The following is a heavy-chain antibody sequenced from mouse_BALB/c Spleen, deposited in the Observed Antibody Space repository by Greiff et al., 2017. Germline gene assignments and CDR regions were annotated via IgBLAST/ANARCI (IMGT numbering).Heavy chain of an antibody. CDR3: APLRYEKDSSFAY. V-gene: IGHV1-4*01. CDR2: INPSSGYT. CDR1: GYTFTSYT. Sequence: QVHLQQSGAELARPGASVKMSCKASGYTFTSYTMHWVKQRPGQGLEWIGYINPSSGYTKYNQKFKDKATLTADKSSSTAYMQLSSLTSEDSAVYYCAPLRYEKDSSFAYWGQGTLVTVSA. J-gene: IGHJ3*01. D-gene: IGHD2-12*01.